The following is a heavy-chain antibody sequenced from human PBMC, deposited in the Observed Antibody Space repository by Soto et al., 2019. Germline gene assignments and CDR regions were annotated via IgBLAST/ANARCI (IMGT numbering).Heavy chain of an antibody. CDR3: STDSYSDLTVVRLDN. CDR2: IKSKIHGGTT. V-gene: IGHV3-15*07. J-gene: IGHJ4*01. D-gene: IGHD3-22*01. CDR1: GFTFSNAW. Sequence: PGGSLRLSCAASGFTFSNAWINWVRQAPGKGLEWVGRIKSKIHGGTTDFAAPVKGRFAISRDDSKNVAYMEMNSLKIEDTAVYYCSTDSYSDLTVVRLDNCAHGVLVTVSS.